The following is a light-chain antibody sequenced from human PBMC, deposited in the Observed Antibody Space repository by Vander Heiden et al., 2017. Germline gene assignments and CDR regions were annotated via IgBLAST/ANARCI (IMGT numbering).Light chain of an antibody. Sequence: DLQMTQAPSSLSASVGDRVTITCRASQSISSYLNWYQQKPGKAPKLLIYAASSLQSGVPSRFSGSGSGTDFTLTISSLQPEDFATYYCQQSYSTPRTFGHGTKLEIK. CDR2: AAS. J-gene: IGKJ2*01. CDR3: QQSYSTPRT. CDR1: QSISSY. V-gene: IGKV1-39*01.